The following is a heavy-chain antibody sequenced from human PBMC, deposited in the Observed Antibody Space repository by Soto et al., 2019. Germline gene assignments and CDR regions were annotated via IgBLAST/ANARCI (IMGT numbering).Heavy chain of an antibody. D-gene: IGHD1-26*01. CDR1: GFTFSTSA. Sequence: MQLVQSGPEVKKPWTSVKVSCKASGFTFSTSAVQWVRQARGQRPEWMGWIVGGSGNTNYAQNSQERVIITRDMSTSTAYMELSSLRSDDTAVYFCAARRSGLYAMDVWGQWTTVTVSS. V-gene: IGHV1-58*01. J-gene: IGHJ6*02. CDR2: IVGGSGNT. CDR3: AARRSGLYAMDV.